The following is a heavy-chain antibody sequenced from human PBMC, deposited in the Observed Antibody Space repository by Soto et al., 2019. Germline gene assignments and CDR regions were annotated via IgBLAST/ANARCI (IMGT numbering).Heavy chain of an antibody. J-gene: IGHJ4*02. V-gene: IGHV1-18*01. CDR2: INSYNGNT. D-gene: IGHD3-10*01. CDR1: GYTFTNYA. Sequence: QVQLVQSGAEVKKPGASVKVSCKASGYTFTNYAISWVRQAPGQGLEWMGWINSYNGNTNYAQKFQGRVTMTTDTSTSTAYLELRSLRSDDTAVFYCARDLRFGDRQGYWGQGTLVTVSS. CDR3: ARDLRFGDRQGY.